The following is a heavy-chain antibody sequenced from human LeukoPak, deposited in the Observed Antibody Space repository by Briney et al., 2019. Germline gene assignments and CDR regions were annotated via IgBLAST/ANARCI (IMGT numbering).Heavy chain of an antibody. CDR1: GFTFSTYE. Sequence: GGSLRLSCAASGFTFSTYEMNWVRQAPGKGLEWVSYIRSSGSTTYYADSVKGRFTISRDNSKNTLYLQMNSLRAEDTAVYYCAKGGLATAGTSFYFNYWGQGTLVTVSS. V-gene: IGHV3-48*03. J-gene: IGHJ4*02. CDR3: AKGGLATAGTSFYFNY. CDR2: IRSSGSTT. D-gene: IGHD6-13*01.